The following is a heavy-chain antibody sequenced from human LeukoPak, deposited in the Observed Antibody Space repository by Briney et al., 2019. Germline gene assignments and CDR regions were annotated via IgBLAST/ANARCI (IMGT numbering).Heavy chain of an antibody. CDR2: TYYRSKWYY. CDR3: TRTIAGYIDY. J-gene: IGHJ4*02. Sequence: SQTLSLTCAISGDSVSSNSAAWDWIRQSPSRCLEWLGRTYYRSKWYYGYAVSVKSRITINPDTSKNQFSLQLNSVTPEDTAIYYCTRTIAGYIDYRGQGTLVTVSS. V-gene: IGHV6-1*01. D-gene: IGHD2-2*02. CDR1: GDSVSSNSAA.